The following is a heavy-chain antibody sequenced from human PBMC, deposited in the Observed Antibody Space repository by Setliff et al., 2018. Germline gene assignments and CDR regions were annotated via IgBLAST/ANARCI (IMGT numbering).Heavy chain of an antibody. Sequence: GGSLRLSCVASGFSFSNYGMTWVRQAPGKGLEWISYISTSGTTNYYADSVKGRFTISRDNANQSLYLQMNSLRAEDTAVYYCARLALTGYDSSGYYYALDYYYYMDVWGKGTTVTVSS. CDR3: ARLALTGYDSSGYYYALDYYYYMDV. J-gene: IGHJ6*03. V-gene: IGHV3-48*01. D-gene: IGHD3-22*01. CDR1: GFSFSNYG. CDR2: ISTSGTTN.